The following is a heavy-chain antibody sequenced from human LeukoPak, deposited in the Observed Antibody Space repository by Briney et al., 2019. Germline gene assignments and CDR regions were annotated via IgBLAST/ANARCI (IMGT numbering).Heavy chain of an antibody. V-gene: IGHV1-24*01. CDR1: GYTLTELP. D-gene: IGHD1-26*01. J-gene: IGHJ4*02. CDR3: ATFRGGGSYYEAFDY. Sequence: ASVKVSCKVSGYTLTELPMHWVRQAPGKGLEWMGGFDPEDGETIYAQKFQGRVTMTEDTSTDTAYMELSSLRSEDTAVYYCATFRGGGSYYEAFDYWGQGTLVTVSS. CDR2: FDPEDGET.